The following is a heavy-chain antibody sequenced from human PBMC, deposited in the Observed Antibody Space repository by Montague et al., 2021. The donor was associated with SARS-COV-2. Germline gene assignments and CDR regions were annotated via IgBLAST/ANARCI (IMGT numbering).Heavy chain of an antibody. Sequence: SLRLSCPASGFIFSSYAMSWVRQAPGKGLEWVSAISTTGYSTFYADSVKGRFTISRDNSKNTLYLQMNSLRAEDTAVYYCAKHSSGYKGDFEYWGQGTLVTVSS. CDR1: GFIFSSYA. CDR3: AKHSSGYKGDFEY. V-gene: IGHV3-23*01. J-gene: IGHJ4*02. D-gene: IGHD3-22*01. CDR2: ISTTGYST.